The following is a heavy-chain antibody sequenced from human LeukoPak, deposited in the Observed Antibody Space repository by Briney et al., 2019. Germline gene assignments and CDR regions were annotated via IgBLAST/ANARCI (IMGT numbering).Heavy chain of an antibody. J-gene: IGHJ4*02. CDR1: GYNYATSG. Sequence: GASVKVSCKTSGYNYATSGISWVRQAPGQGLEWMGWISVQSGNVKYSQRFQGRVNLTTDTSTTSAYMDLRSLTSDDTAVYYCARDSGSYWNYFDYWGQGTLVTVSS. V-gene: IGHV1-18*01. CDR3: ARDSGSYWNYFDY. D-gene: IGHD1-26*01. CDR2: ISVQSGNV.